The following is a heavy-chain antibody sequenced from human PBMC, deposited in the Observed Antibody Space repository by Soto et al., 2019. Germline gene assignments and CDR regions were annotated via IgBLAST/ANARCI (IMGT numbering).Heavy chain of an antibody. J-gene: IGHJ4*02. V-gene: IGHV4-4*02. D-gene: IGHD4-17*01. CDR1: GDSISSSFC. CDR2: IYHTEST. Sequence: SETLSLTCAVCGDSISSSFCWSWVRQPPGKGLEWIGEIYHTESTVYNPSLKSRVTISVDKSKNQFSLNLDSVTAADTAVYYCARHDFGTFDYWGRGILVTVCS. CDR3: ARHDFGTFDY.